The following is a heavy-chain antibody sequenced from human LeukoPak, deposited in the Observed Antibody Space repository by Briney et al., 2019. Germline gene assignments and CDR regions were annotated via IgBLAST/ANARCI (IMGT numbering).Heavy chain of an antibody. V-gene: IGHV1-2*06. D-gene: IGHD2-8*01. Sequence: ASVKVSCKASGYTFSGSYIHWVRQAPGQGLEWMGRINPNSGDTNYAQKFQGSVTMTRDTSISTAYMELSSLTSDDTAVYFCARSAEHCNNGVCFTDYYMDVWGKGTTVTVSS. J-gene: IGHJ6*03. CDR1: GYTFSGSY. CDR3: ARSAEHCNNGVCFTDYYMDV. CDR2: INPNSGDT.